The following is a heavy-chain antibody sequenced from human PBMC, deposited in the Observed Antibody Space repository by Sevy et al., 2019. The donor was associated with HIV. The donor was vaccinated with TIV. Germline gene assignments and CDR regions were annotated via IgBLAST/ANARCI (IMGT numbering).Heavy chain of an antibody. CDR2: FIPIFGTT. CDR3: ARGVTMIRGGGYYFDY. CDR1: GGTFSSYA. Sequence: ASVKVSCKASGGTFSSYAIHWVRQAPGQGLEWMGGFIPIFGTTNYAQKFQGRVTITEDESTSTSNMELSSLRSEDTAVYYCARGVTMIRGGGYYFDYWGQGTLVTVSS. D-gene: IGHD3-22*01. J-gene: IGHJ4*02. V-gene: IGHV1-69*13.